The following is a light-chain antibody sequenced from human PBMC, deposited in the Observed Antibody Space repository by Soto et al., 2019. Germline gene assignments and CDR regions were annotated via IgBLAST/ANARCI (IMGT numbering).Light chain of an antibody. CDR1: SSDVVGYNY. Sequence: QSALTQPASVSGSPGPSITISCTGTSSDVVGYNYVSWYQQHPGKAPKLMIYEVSNRPSGVSNRFSGSKSGNTASLTISGLQAEDEADYYCSSYTSRSTLDYVFGSGTKLTVL. CDR2: EVS. J-gene: IGLJ1*01. CDR3: SSYTSRSTLDYV. V-gene: IGLV2-14*01.